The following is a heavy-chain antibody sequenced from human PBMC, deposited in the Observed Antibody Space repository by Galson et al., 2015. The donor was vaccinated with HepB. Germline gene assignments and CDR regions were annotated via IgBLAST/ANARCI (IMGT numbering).Heavy chain of an antibody. V-gene: IGHV3-30*04. CDR1: GFTFSSYS. J-gene: IGHJ4*02. Sequence: SLRLSCAASGFTFSSYSMHWVRQAPGKGLEWVAVISYDGSSKYYADSVKGRFTISRDNSKNTLYLQMNSLRPEDTAVYYCARGGNYGDYFYYFDYWGQGTLVTVSS. CDR3: ARGGNYGDYFYYFDY. D-gene: IGHD4-17*01. CDR2: ISYDGSSK.